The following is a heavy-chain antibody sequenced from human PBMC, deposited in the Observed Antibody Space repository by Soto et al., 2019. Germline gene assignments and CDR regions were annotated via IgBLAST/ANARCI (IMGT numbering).Heavy chain of an antibody. D-gene: IGHD6-6*01. CDR1: GGSISSYY. Sequence: SETLSLTCTVSGGSISSYYWSWIRQPPGKGLEWIGYIYYSGSTNYNPSLKSRVTISVDTSKNQFSLKLSSVTAADTAVYYCASGSVALGYYYYMDVWGKGTTVTVSS. CDR2: IYYSGST. V-gene: IGHV4-59*01. J-gene: IGHJ6*03. CDR3: ASGSVALGYYYYMDV.